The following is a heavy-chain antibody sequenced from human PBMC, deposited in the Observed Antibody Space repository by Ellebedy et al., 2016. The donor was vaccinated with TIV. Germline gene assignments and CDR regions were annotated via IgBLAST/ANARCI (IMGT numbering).Heavy chain of an antibody. CDR2: IDWDDDK. J-gene: IGHJ4*02. Sequence: SGSTLVKPTQTLTLTCTFSGFSLSTSGMCVSWIRQPPGKALEWLARIDWDDDKYYSTSLKTRLTISKDTSKNQVVLTMTNMDPVDTATYYCARIRRPDGSGSWAFDYWGQGTLVTVSS. D-gene: IGHD3-10*01. CDR1: GFSLSTSGMC. V-gene: IGHV2-70*11. CDR3: ARIRRPDGSGSWAFDY.